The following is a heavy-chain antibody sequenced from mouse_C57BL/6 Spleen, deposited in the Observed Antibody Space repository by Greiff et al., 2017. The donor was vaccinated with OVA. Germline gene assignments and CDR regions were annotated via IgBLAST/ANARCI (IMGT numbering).Heavy chain of an antibody. CDR2: IYPGDGDT. CDR1: GYAFSSSW. D-gene: IGHD3-1*01. CDR3: ARGAWTNFDY. J-gene: IGHJ2*01. Sequence: VQLQQSGPELVKPGASVKISCKASGYAFSSSWMNWVKQRPGKGLEWIGRIYPGDGDTNYNGKFKGKATLTADKSSSTAYMQLSSLTSEDSAVYFCARGAWTNFDYWGQGTTLTVSS. V-gene: IGHV1-82*01.